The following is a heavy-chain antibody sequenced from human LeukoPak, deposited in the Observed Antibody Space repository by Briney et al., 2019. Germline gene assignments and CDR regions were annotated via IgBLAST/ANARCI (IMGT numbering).Heavy chain of an antibody. CDR2: IYYSGST. V-gene: IGHV4-59*01. CDR3: ARYSSGRGGWFDP. J-gene: IGHJ5*02. Sequence: SETLSLTCTVSGGSISSYYWSWIRQPPGKGLEWIGYIYYSGSTNYNPSLKSRVTISADTSKNQFSLKLSSVTAADTAVYYCARYSSGRGGWFDPWGQGTLVTVSS. D-gene: IGHD6-19*01. CDR1: GGSISSYY.